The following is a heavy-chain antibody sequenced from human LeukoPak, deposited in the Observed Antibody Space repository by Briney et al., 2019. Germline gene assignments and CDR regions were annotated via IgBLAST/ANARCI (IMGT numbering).Heavy chain of an antibody. CDR3: ARITPAAAEGDWFDP. V-gene: IGHV4-59*01. D-gene: IGHD6-13*01. CDR2: IYYSGST. CDR1: GGSISSYY. Sequence: ASETLSLTCTVSGGSISSYYWSWIRQPPGKGLEWIGYIYYSGSTNYNPSLKSRVTISVDTSKNQFSLKLSSVTAADTAVYYCARITPAAAEGDWFDPWGQGTLVTVSS. J-gene: IGHJ5*02.